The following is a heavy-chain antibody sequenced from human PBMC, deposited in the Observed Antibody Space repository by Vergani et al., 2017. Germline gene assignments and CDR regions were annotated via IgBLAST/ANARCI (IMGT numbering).Heavy chain of an antibody. Sequence: VQLVESGGGLVQPGGSLRLSCAASGFTFSSYAMHWVRQAPGKGLEWVAVISYDGSNKYYADSVKGRFTISRDNSKNTLYLQMNSLRAEDTAVYYCARARLRYPRYYYYYYYMDVWGKGTTVTVSS. V-gene: IGHV3-30-3*01. CDR1: GFTFSSYA. J-gene: IGHJ6*03. CDR2: ISYDGSNK. CDR3: ARARLRYPRYYYYYYYMDV. D-gene: IGHD3-9*01.